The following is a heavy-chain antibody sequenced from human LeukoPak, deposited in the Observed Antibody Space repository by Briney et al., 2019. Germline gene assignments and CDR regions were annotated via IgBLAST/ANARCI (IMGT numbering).Heavy chain of an antibody. CDR3: ARWGGTGSLYS. D-gene: IGHD1-1*01. J-gene: IGHJ4*02. Sequence: GGSLRLSCAASGFTFSSYSMNWVRQAPGKGLEWVSYISSSSSTIYYADSVKGRFTISRDNAKNSLYLQMSSLRDEDTAVYYCARWGGTGSLYSWGQGTLVTVSS. CDR1: GFTFSSYS. V-gene: IGHV3-48*02. CDR2: ISSSSSTI.